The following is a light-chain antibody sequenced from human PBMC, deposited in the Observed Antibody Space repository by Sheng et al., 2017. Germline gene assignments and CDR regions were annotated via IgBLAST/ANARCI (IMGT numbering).Light chain of an antibody. CDR2: DAS. CDR1: QSVSSY. J-gene: IGKJ1*01. Sequence: EIVLTQSPATLSLSPGERATLSCRASQSVSSYLAWYQQKPGQAPRLLIYDASNRATGIPARFSGSGSGTDFTLTISSLEPEDFATYFCLQHNTDPPTFGQGTTVDIK. V-gene: IGKV3-11*01. CDR3: LQHNTDPPT.